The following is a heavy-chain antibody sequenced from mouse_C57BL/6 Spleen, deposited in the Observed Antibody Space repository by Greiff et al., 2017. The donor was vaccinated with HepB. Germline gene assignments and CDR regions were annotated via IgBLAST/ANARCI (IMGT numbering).Heavy chain of an antibody. CDR3: ARSEDYGYGYYFDY. Sequence: EVQLQQSGPELVKPGASVKISCKASGYTFTDYYMNWVKQSHGKSLEWIGDINPNNGGTSYNQKFKGKATLTVDKSSSTAYMELRSLTSEDSAVYYCARSEDYGYGYYFDYWGQGTTLTVSS. D-gene: IGHD2-4*01. V-gene: IGHV1-26*01. CDR1: GYTFTDYY. CDR2: INPNNGGT. J-gene: IGHJ2*01.